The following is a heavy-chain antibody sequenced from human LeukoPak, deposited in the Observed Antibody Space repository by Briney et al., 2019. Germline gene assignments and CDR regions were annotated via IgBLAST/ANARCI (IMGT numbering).Heavy chain of an antibody. CDR3: AKGGGYEAQYYYYYLDV. J-gene: IGHJ6*03. V-gene: IGHV3-74*01. D-gene: IGHD5-12*01. Sequence: GGSLRLSCAASGFTFSTYWMHWVRQAPGKGLVWVSRINSDGSSTSFADSVKGRFTISRDNAKNTLYLQMNSLRAEDTAVYYCAKGGGYEAQYYYYYLDVWGKGTTVTISS. CDR2: INSDGSST. CDR1: GFTFSTYW.